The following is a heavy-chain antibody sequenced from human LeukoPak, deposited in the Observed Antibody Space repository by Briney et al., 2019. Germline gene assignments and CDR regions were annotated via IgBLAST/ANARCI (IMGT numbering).Heavy chain of an antibody. CDR1: GFTFSSYS. CDR3: ARVGIAVAGTKYYYGLDV. D-gene: IGHD6-19*01. V-gene: IGHV3-21*01. CDR2: ISSSSSYI. J-gene: IGHJ6*02. Sequence: GGSLRLSCAASGFTFSSYSMNWVRQAPGKGLEWVSSISSSSSYIYYADSVKGRFTISRDNAKNSLYLQMNSLRAEDTAVYYCARVGIAVAGTKYYYGLDVWGQGTTVTVSS.